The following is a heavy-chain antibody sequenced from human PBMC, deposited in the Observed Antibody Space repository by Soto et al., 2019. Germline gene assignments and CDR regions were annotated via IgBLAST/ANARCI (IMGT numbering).Heavy chain of an antibody. J-gene: IGHJ4*02. CDR3: AKATHLAYYYDSSGYTPKALFDY. D-gene: IGHD3-22*01. CDR2: ISGSGGST. Sequence: GGSLRLSCAGSGFPFSSYAMSLVRQSPGKGLEWVSSISGSGGSTYYADSVKGRFTISRDSSKNTLYLKMNSLRAEDTAVYYCAKATHLAYYYDSSGYTPKALFDYWGQGTLVTVS. V-gene: IGHV3-23*01. CDR1: GFPFSSYA.